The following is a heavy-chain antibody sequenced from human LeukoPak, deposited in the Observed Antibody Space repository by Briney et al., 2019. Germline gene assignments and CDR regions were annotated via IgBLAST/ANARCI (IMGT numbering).Heavy chain of an antibody. V-gene: IGHV1-2*02. CDR1: GYTFTGYY. CDR3: ARTQGPGPDYYYYMEV. Sequence: GASVKVSCKASGYTFTGYYMHWVRQAPGQGLEWMGWINPNSGGTNYAQKFQGRVTMTRDTSISTAYMELSRLRSDDTAVYYCARTQGPGPDYYYYMEVWGKGTTVTVSS. CDR2: INPNSGGT. J-gene: IGHJ6*03.